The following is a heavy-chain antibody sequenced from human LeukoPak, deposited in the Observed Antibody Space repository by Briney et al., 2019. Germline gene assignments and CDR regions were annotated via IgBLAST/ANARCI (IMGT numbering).Heavy chain of an antibody. CDR1: X. Sequence: XXXXXRQAPGKGLEWVSAISGSGGSTYYADSVKGRFTISRDNSKNTLYLQMNSLRAEDTAVYYCAKRTGEYWGQGTLVTVSS. D-gene: IGHD7-27*01. J-gene: IGHJ4*02. CDR3: AKRTGEY. V-gene: IGHV3-23*01. CDR2: ISGSGGST.